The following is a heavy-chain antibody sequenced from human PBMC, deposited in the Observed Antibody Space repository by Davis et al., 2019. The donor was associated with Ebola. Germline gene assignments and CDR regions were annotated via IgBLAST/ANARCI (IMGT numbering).Heavy chain of an antibody. D-gene: IGHD3-3*01. CDR2: ISSSSSYI. J-gene: IGHJ6*02. V-gene: IGHV3-21*04. CDR3: ARRLRFLPSAYYYYGMDV. Sequence: GESLKISCAASGFTFSSYSMNWVRQAPGKGLEWVSSISSSSSYIYYADSVKGRFTISRDNAKNSLYLQMNSLKTEDTAVYYCARRLRFLPSAYYYYGMDVWGQGTTVTVSS. CDR1: GFTFSSYS.